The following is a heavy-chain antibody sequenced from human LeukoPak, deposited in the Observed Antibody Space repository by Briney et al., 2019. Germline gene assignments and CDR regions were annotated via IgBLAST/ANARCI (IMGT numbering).Heavy chain of an antibody. V-gene: IGHV3-20*04. D-gene: IGHD3-9*01. J-gene: IGHJ4*02. Sequence: GGSLRLSCAASGFSFDDYGLTWVRHAPGKGLEWVSGINWNGDSTDYADSVKGRFTISRDNAKNSLYLQMNSLRAEDTALYYCARDLRLVITGSFGPWGQGTLGT. CDR2: INWNGDST. CDR1: GFSFDDYG. CDR3: ARDLRLVITGSFGP.